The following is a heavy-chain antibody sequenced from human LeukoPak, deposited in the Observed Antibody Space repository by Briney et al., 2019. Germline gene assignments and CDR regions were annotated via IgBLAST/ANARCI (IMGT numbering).Heavy chain of an antibody. V-gene: IGHV4-59*11. CDR2: INYRGST. CDR3: ARDLGQDWFDP. J-gene: IGHJ5*02. CDR1: GGSISDHY. D-gene: IGHD3-16*01. Sequence: PSETLSLTCTVSGGSISDHYWSWLRQPPGKGLEWIGDINYRGSTNYNPSLKSRVTMSADTSRNQFPLKMSSVTAADTAVYYCARDLGQDWFDPWGQGTLVTVSS.